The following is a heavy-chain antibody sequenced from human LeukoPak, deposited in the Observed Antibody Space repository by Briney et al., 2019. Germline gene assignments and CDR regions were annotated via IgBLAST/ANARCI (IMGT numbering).Heavy chain of an antibody. Sequence: SVKVSCKASGGTFSSYAISWVRQAPGQGLEWMGGIIPIFGTANYAQKFQGRVTITTDESTSTAYMELSSLRSEDTAVYYCARDNIAAALRSLLDYYYYMDVWGKGTTVTVSS. V-gene: IGHV1-69*05. CDR2: IIPIFGTA. D-gene: IGHD6-13*01. CDR3: ARDNIAAALRSLLDYYYYMDV. CDR1: GGTFSSYA. J-gene: IGHJ6*03.